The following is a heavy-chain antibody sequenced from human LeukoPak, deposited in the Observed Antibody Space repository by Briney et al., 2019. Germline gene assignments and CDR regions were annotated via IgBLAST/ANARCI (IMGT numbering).Heavy chain of an antibody. CDR3: AREARGGYYVIDY. J-gene: IGHJ4*02. CDR2: FYYSGST. V-gene: IGHV4-59*01. D-gene: IGHD3-22*01. Sequence: SETLSLTCTVSGGSISSYYWSWIRQPPGKGLEWIGYFYYSGSTNYNPSLKSRVTISVDTSKNQFSLKLTSVTAADTAVYYCAREARGGYYVIDYWGQGTLVTVSS. CDR1: GGSISSYY.